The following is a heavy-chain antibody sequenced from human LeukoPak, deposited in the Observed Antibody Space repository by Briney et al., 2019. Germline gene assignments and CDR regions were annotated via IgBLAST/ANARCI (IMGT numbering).Heavy chain of an antibody. CDR3: ARGVWFGPSYGMDV. V-gene: IGHV3-30-3*01. CDR2: ISYDGSNK. D-gene: IGHD3-10*01. CDR1: GFTVNSIY. J-gene: IGHJ6*02. Sequence: GGSLRLSCAASGFTVNSIYMTWVRQAPGKGLEWVAVISYDGSNKYYADSVKARFTISRDNSKNTLYLQMNSLRAEDTAVYYCARGVWFGPSYGMDVWGQGTTVTVSS.